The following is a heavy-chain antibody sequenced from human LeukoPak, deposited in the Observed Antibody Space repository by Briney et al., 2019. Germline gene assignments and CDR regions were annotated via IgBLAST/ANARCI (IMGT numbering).Heavy chain of an antibody. D-gene: IGHD3-22*01. CDR2: NSSGGELT. V-gene: IGHV3-23*01. Sequence: PGGSLRLSCAASVFTFSIYAMSWVRQGTGKGLEWVSSNSSGGELTFYADSVKGRFTISRDNSKNTLDLQMNSLRAEDTAVYYCAKDRPNYYHDNGHYYRRGGDCWGQGTLVTVSS. CDR1: VFTFSIYA. J-gene: IGHJ4*02. CDR3: AKDRPNYYHDNGHYYRRGGDC.